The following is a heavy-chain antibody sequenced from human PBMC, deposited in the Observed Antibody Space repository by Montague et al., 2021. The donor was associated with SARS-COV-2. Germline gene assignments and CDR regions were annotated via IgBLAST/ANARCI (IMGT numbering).Heavy chain of an antibody. V-gene: IGHV4-59*01. D-gene: IGHD5-12*01. CDR2: IYYSGST. J-gene: IGHJ4*02. Sequence: SETLSLTCTVSGDSISSNFWSWIRQPPGKGLEWIGYIYYSGSTNYNPSLKSRVTISVDTSKKQFSLQLSSVTAADTAVYYCARTRGYDPLFDFWGQGTLVIVSS. CDR1: GDSISSNF. CDR3: ARTRGYDPLFDF.